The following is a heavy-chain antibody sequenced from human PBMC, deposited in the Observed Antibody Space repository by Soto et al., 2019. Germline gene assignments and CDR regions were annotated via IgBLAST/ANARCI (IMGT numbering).Heavy chain of an antibody. CDR1: GFTFSSYW. J-gene: IGHJ6*03. CDR2: IYSDGSST. CDR3: ARDAYYDFWSGYSGYYYYYMDV. V-gene: IGHV3-74*01. D-gene: IGHD3-3*01. Sequence: GGSLRLSCAASGFTFSSYWMHWVRQAPGKGLVWVSRIYSDGSSTSYADSVKGRFTISRDNAKNTLYLQMNSLRAEETAVYYCARDAYYDFWSGYSGYYYYYMDVWGKGTTVTVSS.